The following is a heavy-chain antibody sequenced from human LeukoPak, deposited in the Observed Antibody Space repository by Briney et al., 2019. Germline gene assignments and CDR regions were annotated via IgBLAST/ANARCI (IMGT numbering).Heavy chain of an antibody. J-gene: IGHJ5*02. CDR1: GYTFTSYD. D-gene: IGHD6-6*01. Sequence: VASVKVSCKAFGYTFTSYDINWVRQATGQGLEWMGWMNPNSGNTGYAQKFQGRVTMTRNTSISTAYMELSSLRSEDTAVYYCARGEYSSSAGYNWFDPWGQGTLVTVSS. CDR3: ARGEYSSSAGYNWFDP. V-gene: IGHV1-8*01. CDR2: MNPNSGNT.